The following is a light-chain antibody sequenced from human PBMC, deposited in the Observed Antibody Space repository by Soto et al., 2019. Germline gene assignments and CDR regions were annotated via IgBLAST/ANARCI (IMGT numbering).Light chain of an antibody. V-gene: IGKV1-39*01. CDR1: QGISTF. Sequence: DIQMTQYPSSLSASVGDRVTITCRASQGISTFLNWYQQKPGQAPKLLIYAASSLQSGVPSRFSGSGSETDFTLTISSLQTEDFATYSCQQSYSNTWTFGHGTKVDIK. CDR2: AAS. J-gene: IGKJ1*01. CDR3: QQSYSNTWT.